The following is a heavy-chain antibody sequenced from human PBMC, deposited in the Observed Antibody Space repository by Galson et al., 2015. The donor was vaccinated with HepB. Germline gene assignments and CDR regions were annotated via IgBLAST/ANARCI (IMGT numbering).Heavy chain of an antibody. J-gene: IGHJ6*02. Sequence: SLRLSCAASGFTFSSYAMSWVRQAPGKGLEWVSAISGSGGSTYYADSVKGRFTISRDNSKNTLYLQMNSLRAEDTAVYYCAKVSYDFWSGYYTQDYYYYYGMDVWGQGTTVTVSS. CDR3: AKVSYDFWSGYYTQDYYYYYGMDV. V-gene: IGHV3-23*01. D-gene: IGHD3-3*01. CDR2: ISGSGGST. CDR1: GFTFSSYA.